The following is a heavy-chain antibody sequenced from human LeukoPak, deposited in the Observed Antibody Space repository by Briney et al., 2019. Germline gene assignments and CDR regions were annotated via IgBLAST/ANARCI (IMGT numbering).Heavy chain of an antibody. V-gene: IGHV4-39*01. D-gene: IGHD3-3*01. CDR3: ARVSYDHDDP. Sequence: PSETLSLTCTVSGGSISSSSYYWGWIRQPPGKGLEWIGSIYYSGSTYYNPSLKSRVTISVDTSKNQFSLKLSSVTAADTAVYYCARVSYDHDDPWGQGTLVTVSS. CDR1: GGSISSSSYY. CDR2: IYYSGST. J-gene: IGHJ5*02.